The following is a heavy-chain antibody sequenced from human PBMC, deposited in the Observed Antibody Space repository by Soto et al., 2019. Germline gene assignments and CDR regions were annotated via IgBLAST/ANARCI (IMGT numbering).Heavy chain of an antibody. V-gene: IGHV1-69*02. CDR2: IIPILGIA. CDR3: ARSISYYGSGSYYWGFDS. J-gene: IGHJ4*02. CDR1: GGTFSSYT. Sequence: SVKVSCKASGGTFSSYTISWVRQAPGQGPEWMGRIIPILGIANYAQKFQGRVTITADKSTSTAYTELSSLRSEDTAVYYCARSISYYGSGSYYWGFDSWGQG. D-gene: IGHD3-10*01.